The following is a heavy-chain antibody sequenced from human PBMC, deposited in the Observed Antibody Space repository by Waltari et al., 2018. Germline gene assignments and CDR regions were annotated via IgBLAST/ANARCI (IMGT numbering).Heavy chain of an antibody. V-gene: IGHV4-4*02. J-gene: IGHJ4*02. CDR3: ARDRGGGLYLDS. D-gene: IGHD2-15*01. Sequence: QLQLQESGPGPVKPSGTLSLTCVVSGDSMISNYFWRWVRQSPGNGLGWVGQVKRGGGTNVSPSFASRVSMSLDTSISHCSLNMHSATAADTAVYYCARDRGGGLYLDSWGRGILVSVSP. CDR2: VKRGGGT. CDR1: GDSMISNYF.